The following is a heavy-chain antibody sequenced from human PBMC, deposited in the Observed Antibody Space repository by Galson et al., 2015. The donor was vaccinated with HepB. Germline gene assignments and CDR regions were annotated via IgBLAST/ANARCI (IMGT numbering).Heavy chain of an antibody. D-gene: IGHD3-22*01. V-gene: IGHV3-21*01. CDR3: ARDLEGLTMIVVVTDGMDV. CDR2: ISSSSSYI. J-gene: IGHJ6*02. CDR1: GFTFSSYS. Sequence: SLRLSCAASGFTFSSYSMNWVRQAPGKGLEWVSSISSSSSYIYYADSVKGRFTISRDNAKNSLYLQMYSLRAEDTAVYYCARDLEGLTMIVVVTDGMDVWGQGTTVTVSS.